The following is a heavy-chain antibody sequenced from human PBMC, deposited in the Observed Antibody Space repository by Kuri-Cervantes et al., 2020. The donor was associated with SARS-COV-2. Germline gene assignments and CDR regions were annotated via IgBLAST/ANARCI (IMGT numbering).Heavy chain of an antibody. CDR3: TRVRGVGTTGFDS. Sequence: GSLRLSCTVSGGSISSYYWSWIRQPPGKGLEWIGYIYYSGSTNYNPPLKSRVTISLDTSKNQFSLKLRSVTAADTAMFYCTRVRGVGTTGFDSWGQGIRVTVSS. CDR2: IYYSGST. D-gene: IGHD1-26*01. CDR1: GGSISSYY. V-gene: IGHV4-59*08. J-gene: IGHJ4*02.